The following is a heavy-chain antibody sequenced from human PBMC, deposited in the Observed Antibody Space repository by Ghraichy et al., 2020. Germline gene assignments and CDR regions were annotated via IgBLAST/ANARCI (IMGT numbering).Heavy chain of an antibody. D-gene: IGHD6-19*01. V-gene: IGHV3-23*01. CDR1: GFTFSSYA. CDR3: AKESPRIAVAGTAEYFQH. Sequence: LSLTCAASGFTFSSYAMSWVRQAPGKGLEWVSAISGSGGSTYYADSVKGRFTISRDNSKNTLYLQMNSLRAEDTAVYYCAKESPRIAVAGTAEYFQHWGQGTLVTVSS. J-gene: IGHJ1*01. CDR2: ISGSGGST.